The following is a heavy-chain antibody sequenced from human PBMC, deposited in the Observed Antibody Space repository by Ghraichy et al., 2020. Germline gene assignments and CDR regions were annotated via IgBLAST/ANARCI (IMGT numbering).Heavy chain of an antibody. CDR2: IYYSGST. CDR1: GGSISSYY. J-gene: IGHJ4*02. V-gene: IGHV4-59*08. CDR3: ARHEVSGWERNTPHFDY. Sequence: SETLSLTCTVSGGSISSYYWSWIRQPPGKGLEWIGYIYYSGSTNYNPSLKSRVTISVDTSKNQFSLKLSSVTAADTAVYYCARHEVSGWERNTPHFDYWGQGTLVTVSS. D-gene: IGHD1-26*01.